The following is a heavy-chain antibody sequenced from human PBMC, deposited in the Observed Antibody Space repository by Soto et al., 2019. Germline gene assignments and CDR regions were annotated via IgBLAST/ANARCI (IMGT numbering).Heavy chain of an antibody. V-gene: IGHV4-59*01. CDR3: ARPSVAVTWGPFDY. CDR2: IYYTGST. Sequence: LSLTCTVSGGSISAYYWNWVRQPPGKGLEWIGNIYYTGSTNYNASLKSRVTISVDTSKNQFSLKLSSVTAADTAVYYCARPSVAVTWGPFDYWGQGTLVTVS. J-gene: IGHJ4*02. D-gene: IGHD6-19*01. CDR1: GGSISAYY.